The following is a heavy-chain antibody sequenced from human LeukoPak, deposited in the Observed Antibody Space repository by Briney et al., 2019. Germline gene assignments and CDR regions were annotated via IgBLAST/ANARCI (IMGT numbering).Heavy chain of an antibody. D-gene: IGHD1-26*01. CDR1: AYSISDGFV. Sequence: SGTLSLTCTVSAYSISDGFVWAGTRRPPGKGREGTGIFYVSVTSSYTTYLQSRISMSVATSKNQSSLNLSSVTAAERAVYYCTRLSHVAGAPNVRWFVPWGQGTLVTVSS. CDR2: FYVSVTS. V-gene: IGHV4-38-2*02. CDR3: TRLSHVAGAPNVRWFVP. J-gene: IGHJ5*02.